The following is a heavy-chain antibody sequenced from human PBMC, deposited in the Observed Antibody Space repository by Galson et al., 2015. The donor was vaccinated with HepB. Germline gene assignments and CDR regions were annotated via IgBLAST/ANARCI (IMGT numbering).Heavy chain of an antibody. J-gene: IGHJ4*01. V-gene: IGHV3-33*06. CDR2: TWFDGSNQ. CDR1: GFTFSNYG. D-gene: IGHD6-13*01. Sequence: SLRLSCAASGFTFSNYGMHWVRQAPGKGLEWVAVTWFDGSNQYYADSVKGRFTISRDNSRNTLYLQMNSLRADDTAVSYCAKSGQQFSSPLEYFDYWGHGTLVTVSS. CDR3: AKSGQQFSSPLEYFDY.